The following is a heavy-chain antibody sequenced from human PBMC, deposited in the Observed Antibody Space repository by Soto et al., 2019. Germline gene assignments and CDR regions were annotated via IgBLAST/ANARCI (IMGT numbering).Heavy chain of an antibody. CDR3: ARVERGTATTVVDAFDI. CDR2: MSHSGGT. J-gene: IGHJ3*02. V-gene: IGHV4-34*01. Sequence: QEQLQQWGAGRLKPSETLSLTCAVYGGFVSSGNYYWSWIRQPPGKGLEWIGEMSHSGGTHFNPSLKSRVTISVDTSKNQFSLKRSSVTAADTALYYCARVERGTATTVVDAFDIWGPGTMVTVSS. D-gene: IGHD1-1*01. CDR1: GGFVSSGNYY.